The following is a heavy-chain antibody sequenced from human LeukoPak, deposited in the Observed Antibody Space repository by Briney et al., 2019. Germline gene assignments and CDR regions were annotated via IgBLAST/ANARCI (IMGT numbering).Heavy chain of an antibody. CDR1: GFTIGDYA. V-gene: IGHV3-49*03. CDR2: IRSKAYGGTT. J-gene: IGHJ4*02. Sequence: PGGSLRLSCTASGFTIGDYAMSWFRQAPGKGLEWVGFIRSKAYGGTTEYAASVKGRFTISRDDSKSIAYLQMNSLKTEDTAVYYCTRSLNVSPLSRYRGQGTLVTVSS. CDR3: TRSLNVSPLSRY.